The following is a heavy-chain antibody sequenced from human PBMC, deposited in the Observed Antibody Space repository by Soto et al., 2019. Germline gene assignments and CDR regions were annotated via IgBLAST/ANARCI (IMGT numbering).Heavy chain of an antibody. V-gene: IGHV3-48*03. CDR2: MSAGGTI. J-gene: IGHJ3*01. D-gene: IGHD5-12*01. CDR3: AKEKSVINSGYDAFDV. Sequence: GGSLRLSCAASGFAFSSYEMDWVRQAPGKGLEWIAYMSAGGTIHYADSVKGRFTISRDNAKNSLYLEMNSLRAEDTAVYYCAKEKSVINSGYDAFDVWGQGTMVTV. CDR1: GFAFSSYE.